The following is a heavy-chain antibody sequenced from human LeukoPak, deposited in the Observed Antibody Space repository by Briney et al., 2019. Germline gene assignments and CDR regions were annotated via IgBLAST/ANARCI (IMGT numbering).Heavy chain of an antibody. D-gene: IGHD2-21*01. Sequence: HPGGSLRLSCAASRFTFSNYAMSWVRQAAGKGLEWVAAIGGRGDNTWYADSVKGRFTISRDNSKNTLYLQMNSLRAEGTAMYYCAKDLWASETVIGTSRLADSWGQGTRVTVSS. CDR2: IGGRGDNT. J-gene: IGHJ4*02. V-gene: IGHV3-23*01. CDR3: AKDLWASETVIGTSRLADS. CDR1: RFTFSNYA.